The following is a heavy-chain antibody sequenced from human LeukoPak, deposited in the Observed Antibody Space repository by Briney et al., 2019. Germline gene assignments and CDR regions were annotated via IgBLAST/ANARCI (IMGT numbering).Heavy chain of an antibody. CDR2: ISSSSSYI. CDR3: ARDLALP. Sequence: PGGTLRLSCAASGITFSSYGMSWVRQAPGKGLEWVSSISSSSSYIYYADSVKGRFTISRDNAKNSLYLQMNSLRAEDTAVYYCARDLALPWGQGTLVTVSS. CDR1: GITFSSYG. J-gene: IGHJ5*02. D-gene: IGHD3-16*01. V-gene: IGHV3-21*01.